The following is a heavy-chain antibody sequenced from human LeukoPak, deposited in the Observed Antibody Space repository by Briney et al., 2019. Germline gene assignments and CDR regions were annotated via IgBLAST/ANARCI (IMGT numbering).Heavy chain of an antibody. CDR1: GFTFSSYA. Sequence: PGGSLRLSCAASGFTFSSYAMSWVRQAPGKGLEWVSAISGSGGSTYYADSVKGRFTISRDNSKNTQSLQMNSMSAEDTAVYYCLGSCRGNNCYSGGYCGQGTLVTVSS. CDR2: ISGSGGST. V-gene: IGHV3-23*01. CDR3: LGSCRGNNCYSGGY. J-gene: IGHJ4*02. D-gene: IGHD2-2*01.